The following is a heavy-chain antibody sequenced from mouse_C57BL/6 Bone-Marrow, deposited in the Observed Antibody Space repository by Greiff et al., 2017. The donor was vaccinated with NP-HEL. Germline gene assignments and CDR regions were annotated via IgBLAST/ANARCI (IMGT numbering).Heavy chain of an antibody. D-gene: IGHD1-1*01. J-gene: IGHJ4*01. CDR2: INYDGSST. CDR1: GFTFSDYY. V-gene: IGHV5-16*01. CDR3: ARDYEYYAMDY. Sequence: VQVVESEGGLVQPGSSMKLSCTASGFTFSDYYMAWVRQVPEKGLEWVANINYDGSSTYYLDSLKSRFIISRDNAKNILYLQMSSLKSEDTATYYCARDYEYYAMDYWGQGTSVTVSS.